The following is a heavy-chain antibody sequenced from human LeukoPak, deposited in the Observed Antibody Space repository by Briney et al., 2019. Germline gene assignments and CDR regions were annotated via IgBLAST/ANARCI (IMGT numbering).Heavy chain of an antibody. J-gene: IGHJ4*02. V-gene: IGHV3-23*01. CDR1: GFTFSSYA. CDR3: AKDPSPNIVVVPAATDY. Sequence: GGSLRLSCAASGFTFSSYAMSWVRQAPGKGLEWVSAISGSGGSTYYADSVKGRFTISRDNSKNTLYLQMNSLRAEDTAVYHCAKDPSPNIVVVPAATDYWGQGTLVTVSS. CDR2: ISGSGGST. D-gene: IGHD2-2*01.